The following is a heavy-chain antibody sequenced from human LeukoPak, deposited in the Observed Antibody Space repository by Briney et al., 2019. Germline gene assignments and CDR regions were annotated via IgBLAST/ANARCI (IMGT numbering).Heavy chain of an antibody. CDR3: AKDGTLGYSSPQKFDS. V-gene: IGHV3-23*01. D-gene: IGHD5-12*01. CDR2: ISGSGGGT. CDR1: GFTFSSYA. J-gene: IGHJ4*02. Sequence: GGSLRLSCAASGFTFSSYALSWVRQAPGKGLEWVSAISGSGGGTFYADSVKGRFTISRDNSNNTLYLQMNSLRVEDMAIYYCAKDGTLGYSSPQKFDSWGQRTLVTVSS.